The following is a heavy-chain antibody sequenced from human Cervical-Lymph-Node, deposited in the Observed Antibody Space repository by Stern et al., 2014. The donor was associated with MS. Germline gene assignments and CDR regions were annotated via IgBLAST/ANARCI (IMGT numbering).Heavy chain of an antibody. Sequence: VQLVESGGGLVQPGRSLGLPCAASGFPLSNYGLPWVLLAPAKGLECLAVIWYDGNKKYYADSVKGRFTVSRDNSKNTLFLQMSSLTAEDTALYYCARGNWNYEGMGYWGQGTLVTVSS. V-gene: IGHV3-33*01. CDR2: IWYDGNKK. CDR3: ARGNWNYEGMGY. CDR1: GFPLSNYG. D-gene: IGHD1-7*01. J-gene: IGHJ4*02.